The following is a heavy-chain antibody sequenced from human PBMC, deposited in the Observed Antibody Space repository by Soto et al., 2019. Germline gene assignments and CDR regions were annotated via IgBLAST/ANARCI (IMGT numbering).Heavy chain of an antibody. CDR2: INSDGSIT. V-gene: IGHV3-74*01. Sequence: EVQLVESGGGLVQPGGSLRLSCAASGFTFSSYWMHWVRQAPGKGLVWVSRINSDGSITSYADSVKGRFTISRDNAKNTLYLQMNSLRDEDTAVYYCAKPPNYYDSSGYYDYWGQGTLVTVSS. CDR3: AKPPNYYDSSGYYDY. CDR1: GFTFSSYW. J-gene: IGHJ4*02. D-gene: IGHD3-22*01.